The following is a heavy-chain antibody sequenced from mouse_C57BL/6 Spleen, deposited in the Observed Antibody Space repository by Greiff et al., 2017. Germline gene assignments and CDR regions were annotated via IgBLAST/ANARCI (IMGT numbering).Heavy chain of an antibody. J-gene: IGHJ2*01. V-gene: IGHV1-81*01. Sequence: VQVVESGAELARPGASVKLSCKASGYTFTSYGISWVKQRTGQGLEWIGEIYPRSGNTYYNEKFKGKATLTADKSSSTAYMELRSLTSEDSAVYFCARSGYGNYEPDYWGQGTTLTVSS. CDR3: ARSGYGNYEPDY. D-gene: IGHD2-10*02. CDR2: IYPRSGNT. CDR1: GYTFTSYG.